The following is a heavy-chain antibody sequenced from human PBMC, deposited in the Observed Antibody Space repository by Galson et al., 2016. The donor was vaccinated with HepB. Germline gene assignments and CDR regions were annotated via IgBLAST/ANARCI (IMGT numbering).Heavy chain of an antibody. Sequence: EPLSLTCAVSGAFISSSHWWSWVRQPPGKGLEWLGEIYYSGTTNYNPSLKSRVTLSIDKSKNQFALKLSSVTAADTAVYYCASLSVIPDVSGHNYYYNGMDVWGQGTTVIVSS. D-gene: IGHD3/OR15-3a*01. J-gene: IGHJ6*02. V-gene: IGHV4-4*02. CDR3: ASLSVIPDVSGHNYYYNGMDV. CDR2: IYYSGTT. CDR1: GAFISSSHW.